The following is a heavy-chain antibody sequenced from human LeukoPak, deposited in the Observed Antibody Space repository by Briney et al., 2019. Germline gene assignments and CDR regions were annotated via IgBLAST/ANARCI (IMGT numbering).Heavy chain of an antibody. V-gene: IGHV3-23*01. Sequence: PGGSLRLSCAASGFTFSSYAMSWVRQAPGKGLEWVSAISGSGGSTYYADSVKGRFTISRDNSKNTLYLQVNSLRAEDTAVYYCAKASYGGDSTLDSIDYWGQGTLVTVSS. D-gene: IGHD4-23*01. CDR2: ISGSGGST. J-gene: IGHJ4*02. CDR3: AKASYGGDSTLDSIDY. CDR1: GFTFSSYA.